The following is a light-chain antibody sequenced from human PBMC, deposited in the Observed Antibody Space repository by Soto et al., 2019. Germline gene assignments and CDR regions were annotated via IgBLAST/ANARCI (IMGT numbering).Light chain of an antibody. CDR2: EVS. V-gene: IGLV2-14*01. CDR3: SSYTSSSTLV. Sequence: QSALTQPASVSGSPGQSITISCTGTSSDVGGYNYVSWYQQHPGKAPKLMIYEVSNRPSGVSNRFSGSKSGNTASLTISGLQAEDEADYYYSSYTSSSTLVFGTGTKLTAL. CDR1: SSDVGGYNY. J-gene: IGLJ1*01.